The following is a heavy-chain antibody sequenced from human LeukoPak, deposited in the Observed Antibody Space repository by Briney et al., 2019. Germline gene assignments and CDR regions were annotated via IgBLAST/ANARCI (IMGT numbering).Heavy chain of an antibody. V-gene: IGHV4-38-2*02. D-gene: IGHD3-22*01. CDR2: IYHSGST. CDR1: GYSISSGYY. Sequence: SETLSLTCTVSGYSISSGYYWGWIRQPPGKGLEWIGSIYHSGSTYYNPSLKSRVTISVDTSKNQFSLKLSSVTAADTAVYYCARREDYYDSSGYFPPYAFDIWGQGTMVTVSS. J-gene: IGHJ3*02. CDR3: ARREDYYDSSGYFPPYAFDI.